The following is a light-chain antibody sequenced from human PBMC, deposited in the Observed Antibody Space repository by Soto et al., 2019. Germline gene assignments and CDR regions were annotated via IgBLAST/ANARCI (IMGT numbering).Light chain of an antibody. CDR2: GAS. V-gene: IGKV3-20*01. CDR1: QSVSSSY. J-gene: IGKJ5*01. Sequence: EIVLTQSPGTLSLSPGERATLSCRASQSVSSSYLAWYQQKPGQAPRRLIYGASSRATGIPDRFSGSGSGTDFPLTISRLEPEDFAVDYCQQYGSSPPITFGQGTRLEIK. CDR3: QQYGSSPPIT.